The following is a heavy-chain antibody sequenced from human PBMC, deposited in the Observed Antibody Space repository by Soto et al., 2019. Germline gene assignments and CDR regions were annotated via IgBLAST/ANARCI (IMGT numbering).Heavy chain of an antibody. J-gene: IGHJ6*02. CDR3: SRSVAKYYYSGMDV. Sequence: QVQLVQSGAEVKKPGSSVKVSCKASGGTFSSYAISWVRQAPGQGLEWMGGIIPILGTANYAQKFQGRVTITAAESTSTAYMELSSLRSEDTAVYYCSRSVAKYYYSGMDVWGQGTTVTVSS. V-gene: IGHV1-69*12. D-gene: IGHD5-12*01. CDR2: IIPILGTA. CDR1: GGTFSSYA.